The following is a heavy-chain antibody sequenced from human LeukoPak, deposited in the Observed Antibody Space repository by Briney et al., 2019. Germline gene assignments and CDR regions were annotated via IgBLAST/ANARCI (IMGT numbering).Heavy chain of an antibody. V-gene: IGHV4-59*01. J-gene: IGHJ4*02. CDR1: GGSISNYY. CDR3: ARAMGHGDYVGVVNY. CDR2: IYYSGNT. D-gene: IGHD4-17*01. Sequence: SETLSLTCTVSGGSISNYYWSWIRQPPGKGLEWIGYIYYSGNTNYNPSLKSRVTISVDTSKNQFSLKLNSVTAPDTAVYYCARAMGHGDYVGVVNYWGQGTLVTVSS.